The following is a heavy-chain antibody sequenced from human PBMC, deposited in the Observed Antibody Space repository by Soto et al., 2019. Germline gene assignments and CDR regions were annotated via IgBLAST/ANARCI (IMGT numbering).Heavy chain of an antibody. Sequence: GGSLRLSCAASGFTFSSYGMHWVRQAPGKGLEWVAVIWYDGSNKYYADSVKGRFTISRDNSKNTLYLQMNSLRAEDKAVYYCARSYPRLITFGGVIAPLDYWGQGTLVTVSS. J-gene: IGHJ4*02. CDR2: IWYDGSNK. V-gene: IGHV3-33*01. CDR3: ARSYPRLITFGGVIAPLDY. CDR1: GFTFSSYG. D-gene: IGHD3-16*02.